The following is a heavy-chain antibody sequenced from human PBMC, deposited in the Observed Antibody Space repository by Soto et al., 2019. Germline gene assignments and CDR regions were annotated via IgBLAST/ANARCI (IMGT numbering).Heavy chain of an antibody. CDR3: HKPDYGDYLSAFDI. J-gene: IGHJ3*02. Sequence: EVQLLESGGGLVQPGGSLRLSCAASGFTFSSYAMSWVRQAPGKGLEWVSAISGSGGITYYADSVKGRFTISRDNAKNTLYLEMNSLRAEDTAVYYCHKPDYGDYLSAFDIWGQGTMVTVSS. CDR1: GFTFSSYA. CDR2: ISGSGGIT. D-gene: IGHD4-17*01. V-gene: IGHV3-23*01.